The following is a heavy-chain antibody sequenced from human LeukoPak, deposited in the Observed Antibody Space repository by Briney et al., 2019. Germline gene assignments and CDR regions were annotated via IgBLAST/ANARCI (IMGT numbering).Heavy chain of an antibody. J-gene: IGHJ6*03. Sequence: GGSLRLSCAASGFTFSSYAMSWVRQAPGKGLEWVSAISGSGGSTYYADSVKGRFTISRDNSKNTLYLQMNSLRAEDTAVYYCANVAVAGNGYYYYIDVWGKGTTVTVSS. CDR3: ANVAVAGNGYYYYIDV. CDR2: ISGSGGST. D-gene: IGHD6-19*01. V-gene: IGHV3-23*01. CDR1: GFTFSSYA.